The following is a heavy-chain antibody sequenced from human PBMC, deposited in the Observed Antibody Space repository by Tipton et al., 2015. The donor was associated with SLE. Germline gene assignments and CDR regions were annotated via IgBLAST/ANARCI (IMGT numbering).Heavy chain of an antibody. J-gene: IGHJ4*02. CDR3: ATHGYCSGGNCYYGY. V-gene: IGHV3-7*01. Sequence: SLRLSCAASGFIFSSYWMSWVRQAPGKGLEWVANIKQDGTEKYYVDSVKGRFTISRDNAKNSLYLQMNSLRAEDTAVYYCATHGYCSGGNCYYGYWGQGTLVTVSS. CDR1: GFIFSSYW. CDR2: IKQDGTEK. D-gene: IGHD2-15*01.